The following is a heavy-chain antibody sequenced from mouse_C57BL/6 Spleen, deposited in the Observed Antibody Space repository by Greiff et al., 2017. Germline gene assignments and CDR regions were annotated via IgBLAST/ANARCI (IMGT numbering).Heavy chain of an antibody. J-gene: IGHJ4*01. V-gene: IGHV5-4*03. CDR1: GFTFSSYA. D-gene: IGHD1-1*01. Sequence: EVKLVESGGGLVKPGGSLKLSCAASGFTFSSYAMSWVRQTPEKRLEWVATISDGGSYTYYPDNVKGRFTISRDNAKNNLYLQMSHLKSEDTAMYYCARVPTTVVATENAMDYWGQGTSVTVSS. CDR3: ARVPTTVVATENAMDY. CDR2: ISDGGSYT.